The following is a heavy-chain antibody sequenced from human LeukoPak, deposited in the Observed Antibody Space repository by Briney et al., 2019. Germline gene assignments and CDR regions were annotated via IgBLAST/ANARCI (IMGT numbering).Heavy chain of an antibody. CDR3: SRDSSWSFDY. CDR2: IRSKAYGGTT. CDR1: GFTFGDYA. Sequence: PGGSLRLSCTASGFTFGDYAMTWVRQAPGKGLEWVGFIRSKAYGGTTEYAASVEGRFTISRDDSKSIVYLQMNNPKTEDTAVYYCSRDSSWSFDYWGQGTLVTVSS. D-gene: IGHD6-13*01. J-gene: IGHJ4*02. V-gene: IGHV3-49*04.